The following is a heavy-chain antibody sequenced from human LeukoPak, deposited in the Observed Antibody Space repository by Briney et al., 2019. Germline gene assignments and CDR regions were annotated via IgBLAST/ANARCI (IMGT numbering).Heavy chain of an antibody. CDR1: GGPFSGYH. V-gene: IGHV4-34*01. CDR2: INHSGST. CDR3: ARSSSGFNWYFDL. Sequence: SETLSLTCAVYGGPFSGYHWSWIRQSPGKGLEWIGKINHSGSTKYNPSLKSRVTISVDTSKNQFSLKLSSVTAADTAVYYCARSSSGFNWYFDLWGRGTLVTVSS. D-gene: IGHD3-22*01. J-gene: IGHJ2*01.